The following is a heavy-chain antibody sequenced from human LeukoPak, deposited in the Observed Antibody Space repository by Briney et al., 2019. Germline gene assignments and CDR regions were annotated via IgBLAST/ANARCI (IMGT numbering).Heavy chain of an antibody. V-gene: IGHV4-39*07. CDR2: IYYSGST. D-gene: IGHD4-17*01. J-gene: IGHJ4*02. CDR3: AREVYGDYDDY. Sequence: SETLSLTCTVSGGSISSSSYYWGWIRQPPGKGLEWIGSIYYSGSTYYNPSLKSRVTISVDTSKNQFSLKLSSVTAADTAVYYCAREVYGDYDDYWGQGPWSPSPQ. CDR1: GGSISSSSYY.